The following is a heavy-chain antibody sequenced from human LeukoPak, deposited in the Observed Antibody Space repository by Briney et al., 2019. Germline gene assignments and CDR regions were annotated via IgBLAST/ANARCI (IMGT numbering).Heavy chain of an antibody. CDR2: INNSGST. Sequence: SETLSLTCAVSGGSFSGYYWSWIRQPPGKGLEWIGEINNSGSTNYNPSLKSRVTISVDTSKNQCSLQLSSLSAADTPVCFCARETKQWLVRHPFDYWGQGTLVTVSS. CDR3: ARETKQWLVRHPFDY. D-gene: IGHD6-19*01. J-gene: IGHJ4*02. V-gene: IGHV4-34*01. CDR1: GGSFSGYY.